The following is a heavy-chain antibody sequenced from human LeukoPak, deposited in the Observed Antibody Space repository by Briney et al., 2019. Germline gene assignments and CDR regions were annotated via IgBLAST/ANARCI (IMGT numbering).Heavy chain of an antibody. CDR1: GFTFSSYG. J-gene: IGHJ6*03. Sequence: PGGSLRLSCAASGFTFSSYGMHWVRQAPGKGLEWVAVISYDGGNKYYADSVKGRFTISRDNSKNTLYLQMNSLRAEDTAVYYCAKDLGKYCISTSCYYYYYMDVWGRGTTVTVSS. CDR2: ISYDGGNK. V-gene: IGHV3-30*18. D-gene: IGHD2-2*01. CDR3: AKDLGKYCISTSCYYYYYMDV.